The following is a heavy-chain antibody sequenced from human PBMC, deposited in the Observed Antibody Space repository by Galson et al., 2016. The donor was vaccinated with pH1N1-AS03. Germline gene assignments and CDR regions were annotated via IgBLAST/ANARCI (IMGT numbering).Heavy chain of an antibody. Sequence: SKTLSLTCTVSGGSFSSHCWSWIRQPPGKGLEWIGYICNSGSTDYTPSLESRVTISIDTSKSQFSLRLSSVTAADTAVYFCARDGNYDSSGYYPEYFQLWGQGSLVTVSS. D-gene: IGHD3-22*01. V-gene: IGHV4-59*11. CDR1: GGSFSSHC. J-gene: IGHJ1*01. CDR2: ICNSGST. CDR3: ARDGNYDSSGYYPEYFQL.